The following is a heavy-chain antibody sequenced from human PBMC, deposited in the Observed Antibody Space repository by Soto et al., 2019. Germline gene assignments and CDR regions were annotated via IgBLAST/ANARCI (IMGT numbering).Heavy chain of an antibody. D-gene: IGHD6-19*01. V-gene: IGHV1-69*12. Sequence: QVQLVQSGAEVKKPGSSVKVSCKASGGTFSSYAISWVRQAPGQGLEWMGGIIPIFGTANYAQKFQGRVTITADESTSTAYMELSSLRSEDTAVYYCARKYSSGWSVSLYYYGMDVWGQGTTVTVSS. J-gene: IGHJ6*02. CDR3: ARKYSSGWSVSLYYYGMDV. CDR1: GGTFSSYA. CDR2: IIPIFGTA.